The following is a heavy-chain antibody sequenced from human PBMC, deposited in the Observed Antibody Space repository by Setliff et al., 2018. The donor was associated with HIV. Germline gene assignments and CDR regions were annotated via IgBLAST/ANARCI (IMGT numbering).Heavy chain of an antibody. CDR3: AKPANGG. CDR1: GFRFSDYT. Sequence: GGSLRLSCAPSGFRFSDYTMTWVRQAPGKGLECASGSGSGDTIYYADSVKGRFTISRDNSKNILSLQMNSLRAEDTAVYYCAKPANGGWGQGTMVTVSS. CDR2: SGSGDTI. V-gene: IGHV3-23*01. J-gene: IGHJ3*01.